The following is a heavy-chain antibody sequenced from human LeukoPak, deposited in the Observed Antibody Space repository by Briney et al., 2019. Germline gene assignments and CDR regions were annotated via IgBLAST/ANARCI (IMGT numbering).Heavy chain of an antibody. CDR3: ARFGITVVRGGKYYFDY. CDR2: IYYSGAT. Sequence: KRSETLSLTCTVSGGSISNYYWSWIRQPPGKGLEWIGHIYYSGATKYNPSLKSRITISVDTSKNQFSLMLSSVTAADTAVYYCARFGITVVRGGKYYFDYWGQGTLVTVSS. CDR1: GGSISNYY. D-gene: IGHD3-10*01. J-gene: IGHJ4*02. V-gene: IGHV4-59*08.